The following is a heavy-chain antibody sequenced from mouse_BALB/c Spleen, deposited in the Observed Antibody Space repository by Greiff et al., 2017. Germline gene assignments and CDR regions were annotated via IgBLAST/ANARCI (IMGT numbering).Heavy chain of an antibody. J-gene: IGHJ4*01. Sequence: DVKLVESGGGLVQPGGSRKLSCAASGFTFSSFGMHWVRQAPEKGLEWVAYISSGSSTIYYADTVKGRFTISRDNPKNTLFLQMTSLRSEDTAMYYCARSGDGNYAMDYWGQGTSVTVSS. CDR1: GFTFSSFG. CDR2: ISSGSSTI. CDR3: ARSGDGNYAMDY. D-gene: IGHD3-3*01. V-gene: IGHV5-17*02.